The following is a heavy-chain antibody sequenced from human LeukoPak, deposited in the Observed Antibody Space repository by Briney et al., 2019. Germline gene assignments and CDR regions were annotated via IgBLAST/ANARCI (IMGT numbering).Heavy chain of an antibody. CDR2: IDHSGST. Sequence: SETLSLTCAVSGGSISSYYWSWIRQPPGKGLEWIGCIDHSGSTYYKSSFKTRVTILVDRSKIHFSLKLSSVTAADTAVYYCARDPGVGWFDPWGQGTLVTVSS. CDR3: ARDPGVGWFDP. V-gene: IGHV4-59*12. J-gene: IGHJ5*02. CDR1: GGSISSYY.